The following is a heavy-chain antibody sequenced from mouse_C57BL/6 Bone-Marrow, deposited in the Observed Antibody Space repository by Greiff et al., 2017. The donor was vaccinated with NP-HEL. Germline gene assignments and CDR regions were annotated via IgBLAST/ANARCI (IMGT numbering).Heavy chain of an antibody. D-gene: IGHD2-3*01. Sequence: EVQLQESGPGLVKPSQSLSLTCSVTGYSITSGYYWNWIRQFPGNKLEWMGYISYDGSNNYNPSLKNRISITRDTSKNQFFLKLNSVTTEDTATYYCARDKWLLREFAYWGQGTLVTVSA. CDR2: ISYDGSN. J-gene: IGHJ3*01. CDR1: GYSITSGYY. V-gene: IGHV3-6*01. CDR3: ARDKWLLREFAY.